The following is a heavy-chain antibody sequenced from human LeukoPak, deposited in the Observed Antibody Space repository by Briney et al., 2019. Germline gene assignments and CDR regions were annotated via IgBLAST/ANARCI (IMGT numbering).Heavy chain of an antibody. CDR1: GGSISSYY. J-gene: IGHJ6*02. CDR3: ARQPHTYYDSSGYYYSPTGVYGMDV. Sequence: SETLSLTCTVPGGSISSYYWSWIRQPPGKGLEWIGYIYYSGSTNYNPSPTSRVTISVDTSKSQFSLKLSSVTAADTAVYYCARQPHTYYDSSGYYYSPTGVYGMDVWGQGTTVTVSS. CDR2: IYYSGST. V-gene: IGHV4-59*08. D-gene: IGHD3-22*01.